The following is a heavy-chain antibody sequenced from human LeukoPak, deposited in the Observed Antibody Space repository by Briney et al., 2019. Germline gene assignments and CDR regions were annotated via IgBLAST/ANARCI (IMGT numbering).Heavy chain of an antibody. CDR2: IYYSGST. CDR1: GFSISSSSYY. CDR3: ARQGKVRSIDY. J-gene: IGHJ4*02. Sequence: SETLSLTCTVSGFSISSSSYYWGWIRQPPGKGLEWIGSIYYSGSTYYNPSLKSRVTISVDTSKNQFPLKLSSVTAADTAVYSCARQGKVRSIDYWGQGTLVTVSS. V-gene: IGHV4-39*01.